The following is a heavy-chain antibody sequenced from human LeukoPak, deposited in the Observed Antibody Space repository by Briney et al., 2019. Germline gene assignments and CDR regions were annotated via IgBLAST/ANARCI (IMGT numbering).Heavy chain of an antibody. CDR1: GYIFAHNG. V-gene: IGHV1-18*01. D-gene: IGHD4/OR15-4a*01. CDR3: AREDYGDV. CDR2: ISAYNGDT. J-gene: IGHJ6*02. Sequence: ASVHVSCTTSGYIFAHNGISWVRQAPGQGPEWMGWISAYNGDTNYAQNFQGRVTMTRDTSTSTVYMELRSLRSDDTAVYYCAREDYGDVWGQGTTVTVSS.